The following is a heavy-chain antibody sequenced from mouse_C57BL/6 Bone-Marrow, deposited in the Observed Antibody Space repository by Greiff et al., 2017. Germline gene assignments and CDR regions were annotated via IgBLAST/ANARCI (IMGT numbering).Heavy chain of an antibody. D-gene: IGHD1-1*01. CDR1: GFSLSTSGMG. CDR3: ARRGGVVARGYAMDY. J-gene: IGHJ4*01. V-gene: IGHV8-12*01. Sequence: QVTLKESGPGILQSSQTLSLTCSFSGFSLSTSGMGVSWIRQPSGKGLEWLAHIYWDDEKRYNPSLKSRLTISKDTSRNQVFLKITSVDTADTATYYCARRGGVVARGYAMDYWGQGTSVTVSS. CDR2: IYWDDEK.